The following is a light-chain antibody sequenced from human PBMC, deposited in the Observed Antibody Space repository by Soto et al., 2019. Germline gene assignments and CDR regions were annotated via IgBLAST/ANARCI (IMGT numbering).Light chain of an antibody. V-gene: IGLV2-23*01. Sequence: QSALTQPASVSGSPGQSITISCTGTSCDVGSYNLVSWYQQHPGKAPKLLIYEGTKRPSGVSNRFSGSKSGNTASLTISGLQAEDEADYYCCSYAGSSYYVFGTGTKLTVL. J-gene: IGLJ1*01. CDR1: SCDVGSYNL. CDR2: EGT. CDR3: CSYAGSSYYV.